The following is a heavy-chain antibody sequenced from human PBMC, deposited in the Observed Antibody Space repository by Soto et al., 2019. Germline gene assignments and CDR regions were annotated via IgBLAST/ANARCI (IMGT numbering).Heavy chain of an antibody. Sequence: QVQLVESGGGVVQPGRSLRLSCAASGFTFSSYGMHWVRQAPGKGLEGVAVIWYDGSNKYYADSVKGRFTISRDNTNDRTDQQMNSLIAEETAVYYCATEQGGAGPGGMDVWGQGTTVTVSS. J-gene: IGHJ6*02. D-gene: IGHD3-10*01. V-gene: IGHV3-33*01. CDR1: GFTFSSYG. CDR3: ATEQGGAGPGGMDV. CDR2: IWYDGSNK.